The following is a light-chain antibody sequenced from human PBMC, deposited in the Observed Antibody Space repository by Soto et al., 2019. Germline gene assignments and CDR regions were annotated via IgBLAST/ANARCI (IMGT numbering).Light chain of an antibody. CDR1: SSDIGGYNY. J-gene: IGLJ1*01. CDR2: DVS. V-gene: IGLV2-14*03. CDR3: SSYTCTSTLYV. Sequence: QSALTQPASVSGSPGQSITISCTGTSSDIGGYNYVSWYQQLPGKVPKLIIYDVSNRPSGVSDRCSGYKSGNAASLTISGLQAEDEADYYCSSYTCTSTLYVFGTGTKLTVL.